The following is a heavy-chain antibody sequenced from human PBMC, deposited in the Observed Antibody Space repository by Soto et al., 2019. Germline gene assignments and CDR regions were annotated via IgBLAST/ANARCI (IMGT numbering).Heavy chain of an antibody. CDR3: ARGVSAGVDY. CDR1: GYSFTSLD. J-gene: IGHJ4*02. Sequence: GASVKVSCKVSGYSFTSLDINWVRQTAGQGLEWMGWMEPSTGRTGYAQKFQGRVTMTRDTSINTAYMELTTLTSDDTAFYYCARGVSAGVDYWGQGTLVTVSS. D-gene: IGHD1-26*01. CDR2: MEPSTGRT. V-gene: IGHV1-8*01.